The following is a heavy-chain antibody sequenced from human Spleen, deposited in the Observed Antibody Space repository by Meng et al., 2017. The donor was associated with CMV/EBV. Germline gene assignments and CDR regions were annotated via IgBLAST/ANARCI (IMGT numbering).Heavy chain of an antibody. Sequence: GESLKISCAASGFTFNSYSINWVRQAPGKGLEWVSSISSSSNYIYYADSVKGRFTISRDNAKNSLFLQMNSLRAEDTAVYYCASTGGGWDDYWGQGTLVTVSS. CDR3: ASTGGGWDDY. CDR1: GFTFNSYS. D-gene: IGHD6-19*01. J-gene: IGHJ4*02. CDR2: ISSSSNYI. V-gene: IGHV3-21*01.